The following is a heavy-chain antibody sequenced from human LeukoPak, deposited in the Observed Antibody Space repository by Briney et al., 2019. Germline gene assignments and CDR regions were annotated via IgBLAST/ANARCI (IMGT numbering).Heavy chain of an antibody. D-gene: IGHD4-23*01. CDR1: GYTFTSYG. Sequence: GASVKVSCKSSGYTFTSYGIIWVRQAPGQGLEWMGWTSAYNGNTNCAQKLQGRVTMTTDTSTSTAYMELRSLRSDDTAVYYCATSYGGNSNFDYWGQGTLVTVSS. J-gene: IGHJ4*02. CDR3: ATSYGGNSNFDY. CDR2: TSAYNGNT. V-gene: IGHV1-18*01.